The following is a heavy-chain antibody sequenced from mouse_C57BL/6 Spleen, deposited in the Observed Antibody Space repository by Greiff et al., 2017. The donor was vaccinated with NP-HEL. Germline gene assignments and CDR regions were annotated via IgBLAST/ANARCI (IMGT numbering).Heavy chain of an antibody. D-gene: IGHD1-1*01. CDR3: ARSAISTRGWYFDV. CDR2: IYPGDGDT. V-gene: IGHV1-82*01. CDR1: GYAFSSSW. Sequence: VQLVESGPELVKPGASVKISCKASGYAFSSSWMNWVKQRPGKGLEWIGRIYPGDGDTNYNGKFKGKATLTADKSSSTAYMQLSSLTSEDSAVYFCARSAISTRGWYFDVWGTGTTVTVSS. J-gene: IGHJ1*03.